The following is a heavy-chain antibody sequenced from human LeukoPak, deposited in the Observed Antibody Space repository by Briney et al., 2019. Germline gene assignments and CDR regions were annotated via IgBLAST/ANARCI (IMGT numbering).Heavy chain of an antibody. J-gene: IGHJ6*03. D-gene: IGHD2-15*01. Sequence: GGSLRLSCAVSGFTFSSYAMSWVRQAPGKGLEWVSSISSSGGTTYYADSVKGRFTISRDNSKNTLYLQMNSLRAEDTAIYYCAKNGDRGAYCTGGTCYPYFYYYMDVWGKGTTVTVSS. CDR1: GFTFSSYA. CDR2: ISSSGGTT. V-gene: IGHV3-23*01. CDR3: AKNGDRGAYCTGGTCYPYFYYYMDV.